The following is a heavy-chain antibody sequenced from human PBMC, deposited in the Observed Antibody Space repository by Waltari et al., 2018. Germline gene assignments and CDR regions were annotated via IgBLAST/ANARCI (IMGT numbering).Heavy chain of an antibody. D-gene: IGHD3-22*01. V-gene: IGHV3-49*04. CDR2: IRSKAYGGKT. J-gene: IGHJ4*02. CDR1: GFTFGDYA. CDR3: TREATAYDDSSGYYSYDNFDY. Sequence: EVQLVESGGGLVQPGRSLRLSCTASGFTFGDYAMSWVRQAPGKGLEWVGFIRSKAYGGKTEYAASVKGRFTISRDDSKSIAYLQMNSLKTEDTAVYYCTREATAYDDSSGYYSYDNFDYWGQGTLVTVSS.